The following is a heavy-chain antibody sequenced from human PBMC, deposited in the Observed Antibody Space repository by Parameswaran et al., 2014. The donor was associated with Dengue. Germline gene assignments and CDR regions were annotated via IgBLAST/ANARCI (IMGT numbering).Heavy chain of an antibody. CDR3: ARADSSGFYYYGMDV. D-gene: IGHD3-22*01. CDR2: IYYSGST. J-gene: IGHJ6*02. Sequence: ASETLSLTCTVSGGSISSYYWSWIRQPPGKGLEWIGYIYYSGSTNYNPSLKSRVTISVDTSKNQFSLKLSSVTAADTAVYYCARADSSGFYYYGMDVWGQGTTVTVSS. CDR1: GGSISSYY. V-gene: IGHV4-59*01.